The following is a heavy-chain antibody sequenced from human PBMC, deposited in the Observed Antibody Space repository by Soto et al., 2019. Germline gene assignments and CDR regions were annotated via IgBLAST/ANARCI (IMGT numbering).Heavy chain of an antibody. CDR2: ITTRSTYT. CDR3: ARLVDCANGICPDGMDV. J-gene: IGHJ6*02. Sequence: QVQLVESGGGLVKPGGSLRLSCAASGFTFSDYYMSWIRQAPGKGLEWVSHITTRSTYTHYADSVKGRFTISRDNAKNSLYLQLNSLRAEDTAIYYCARLVDCANGICPDGMDVWGQGPTVPVSS. CDR1: GFTFSDYY. D-gene: IGHD2-8*01. V-gene: IGHV3-11*06.